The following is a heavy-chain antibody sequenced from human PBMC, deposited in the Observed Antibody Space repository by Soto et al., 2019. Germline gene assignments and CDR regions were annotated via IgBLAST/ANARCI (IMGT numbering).Heavy chain of an antibody. CDR2: ISYDGSNK. CDR3: ARSLYYDSSGPTIH. V-gene: IGHV3-30-3*01. J-gene: IGHJ4*02. D-gene: IGHD3-22*01. CDR1: GFTFSSYA. Sequence: SLRLSCAASGFTFSSYAMHWVRQAPGKGLEWVAVISYDGSNKYYADSVKGRFTISRDNSKNTLYLQMNSLRAEDTAVYYCARSLYYDSSGPTIHWGQGTLVTVSS.